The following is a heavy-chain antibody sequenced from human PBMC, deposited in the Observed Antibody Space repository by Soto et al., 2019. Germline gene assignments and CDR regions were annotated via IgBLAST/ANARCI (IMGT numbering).Heavy chain of an antibody. CDR1: GFTFSSYA. CDR2: ISGSGGST. Sequence: EVQLLESGGGLVQPGGSLRLSCAASGFTFSSYAMSWVRQAPGKGLEWVSAISGSGGSTYYADSVKGRFTISRDNSKNTLYLQMNRLRAEDTAVYYCAKSILTIVYCSGGSCYASDYWGQGTLVTVSS. D-gene: IGHD2-15*01. CDR3: AKSILTIVYCSGGSCYASDY. J-gene: IGHJ4*02. V-gene: IGHV3-23*01.